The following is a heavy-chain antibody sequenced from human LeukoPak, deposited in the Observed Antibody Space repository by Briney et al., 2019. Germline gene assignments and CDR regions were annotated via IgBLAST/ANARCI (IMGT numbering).Heavy chain of an antibody. Sequence: GGSLRLSCAASGFTFSDYYMSWIRQAPGKGLEWVSYISSSGSTKYYADSVKGRFTISRDNAKNLYLQMNSLRAEDTAVYYCARDGHAYGRGSPHYWGQGTLATVSS. CDR3: ARDGHAYGRGSPHY. V-gene: IGHV3-11*01. CDR2: ISSSGSTK. CDR1: GFTFSDYY. D-gene: IGHD3-10*01. J-gene: IGHJ4*02.